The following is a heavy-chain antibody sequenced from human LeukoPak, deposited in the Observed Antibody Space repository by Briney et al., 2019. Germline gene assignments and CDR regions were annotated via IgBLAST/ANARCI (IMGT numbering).Heavy chain of an antibody. CDR3: ARVGEPLYYYDSSGYYGY. CDR2: INPNSGGT. CDR1: GYTFTGYY. Sequence: ASVTVSCKASGYTFTGYYMHWVRQAPGQGLEWMGWINPNSGGTNYAQKFQGRVTMTRDTSISTAYMELSRLRSDDTAVYYCARVGEPLYYYDSSGYYGYWGQGTLVTVSS. D-gene: IGHD3-22*01. V-gene: IGHV1-2*02. J-gene: IGHJ4*02.